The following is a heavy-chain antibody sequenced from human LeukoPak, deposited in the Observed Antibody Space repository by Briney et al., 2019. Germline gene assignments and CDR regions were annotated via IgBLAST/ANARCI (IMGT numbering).Heavy chain of an antibody. Sequence: SETLSLTCTVSGGSISSGGYYWSWIRQPPGKGLEWIGYIYHSGSTYCNPSLKSRVTISVDTSKNQFSLKLSSVTAADTAMYYCARLHYDYVWGSYRSFDYWGQGTLVTVSS. V-gene: IGHV4-30-2*01. CDR3: ARLHYDYVWGSYRSFDY. J-gene: IGHJ4*02. CDR1: GGSISSGGYY. D-gene: IGHD3-16*02. CDR2: IYHSGST.